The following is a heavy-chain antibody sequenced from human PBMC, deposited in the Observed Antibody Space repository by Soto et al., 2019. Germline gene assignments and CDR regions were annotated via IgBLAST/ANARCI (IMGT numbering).Heavy chain of an antibody. CDR3: ARATSLGYSYGNGPSY. D-gene: IGHD5-18*01. J-gene: IGHJ4*02. CDR2: INHSGST. Sequence: SETLSLTCAVYGGSFSGYYWTWIRQPPGTGLEWIGEINHSGSTNYNPSLKSRVTISVDTSKNQFSLKLTSVTAADTAVYYCARATSLGYSYGNGPSYWGQGTLVTVSS. CDR1: GGSFSGYY. V-gene: IGHV4-34*01.